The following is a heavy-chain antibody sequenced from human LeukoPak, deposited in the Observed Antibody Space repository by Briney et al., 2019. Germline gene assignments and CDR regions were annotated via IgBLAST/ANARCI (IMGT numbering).Heavy chain of an antibody. J-gene: IGHJ4*02. Sequence: GGSLRLSCAASGFTFSTYHMHWVRQAPGKGLEWVSSISYIDGYTSYADSVKGRFTTSRDLAKSSIYLQMNSLRDEDTAVYYWAKEGGWFDYWGQGTLVTVSS. CDR1: GFTFSTYH. V-gene: IGHV3-21*06. D-gene: IGHD2-15*01. CDR2: ISYIDGYT. CDR3: AKEGGWFDY.